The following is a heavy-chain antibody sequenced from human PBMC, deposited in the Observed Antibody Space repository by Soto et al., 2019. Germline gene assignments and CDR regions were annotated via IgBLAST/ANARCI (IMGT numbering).Heavy chain of an antibody. Sequence: EVQLVESGGGLVQPGGSLRLSCAASGFTFSDHYMDWVRQAPGKGLEWVGRTRNKANSYTTEYAASGKGRFTISRDESNHSLYLQMNSLTTEDTAVYYCARDVCTMVRGPRRYYMDVWGKGTTVTVSS. CDR2: TRNKANSYTT. D-gene: IGHD3-10*01. CDR3: ARDVCTMVRGPRRYYMDV. J-gene: IGHJ6*03. V-gene: IGHV3-72*01. CDR1: GFTFSDHY.